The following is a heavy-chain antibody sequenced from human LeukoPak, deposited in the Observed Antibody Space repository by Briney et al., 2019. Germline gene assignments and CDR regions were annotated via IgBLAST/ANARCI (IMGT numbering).Heavy chain of an antibody. CDR3: ARDSLHPRRLSDAFDV. V-gene: IGHV3-11*04. CDR1: GFTFSDYY. J-gene: IGHJ3*01. CDR2: ITNSGSPI. Sequence: GGSLRLSCAASGFTFSDYYMTWIRQAPGKGLEWLSYITNSGSPIYYADSVKGRFTISRDNAKNSLYLQMNSLGAEDSAVYYCARDSLHPRRLSDAFDVWGQGTMVTVSS. D-gene: IGHD3-16*02.